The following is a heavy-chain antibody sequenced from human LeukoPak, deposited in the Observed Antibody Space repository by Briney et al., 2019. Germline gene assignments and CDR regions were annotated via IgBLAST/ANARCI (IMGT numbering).Heavy chain of an antibody. V-gene: IGHV4-59*01. D-gene: IGHD3-16*01. CDR1: GGSISGYY. J-gene: IGHJ3*02. CDR3: ARDANYHDSDAYYALDI. Sequence: SETLSLTCTVSGGSISGYYWSWIGQPPGKGGEGIGDIYSSAPTNYNPSLTSQTTISLDTSKTQSSLKLSSVTAADTAVYYCARDANYHDSDAYYALDIWGQGTLVTVSS. CDR2: IYSSAPT.